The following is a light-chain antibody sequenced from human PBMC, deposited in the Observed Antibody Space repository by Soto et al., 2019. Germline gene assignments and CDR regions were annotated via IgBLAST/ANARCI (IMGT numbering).Light chain of an antibody. J-gene: IGKJ5*01. CDR2: DAS. CDR3: QQRNTWPPIT. V-gene: IGKV3-11*01. CDR1: QSVRTY. Sequence: EVVMTQSRATLSVSPGERPTLACRASQSVRTYLVWYQVTPGQAPRLIIYDASRRASGVPARFSGSGSGTDFTLTISSLEPEDFALYYCQQRNTWPPITFGQGTRLEIK.